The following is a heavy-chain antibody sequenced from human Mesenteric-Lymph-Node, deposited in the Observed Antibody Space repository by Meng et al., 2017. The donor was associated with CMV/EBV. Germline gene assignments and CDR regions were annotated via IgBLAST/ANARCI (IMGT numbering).Heavy chain of an antibody. J-gene: IGHJ6*02. V-gene: IGHV1-2*02. D-gene: IGHD5-24*01. CDR3: ARDLEDGYNQNNYYYYGMDV. Sequence: ASVKVSCKASGYTFSSYSITWVRQAPGQGLEWMGWINPNSGGTNYAQKFQGRVTMTRDTSISTAYMELSRLRSDDTAVYYCARDLEDGYNQNNYYYYGMDVWGQGTTVTVSS. CDR2: INPNSGGT. CDR1: GYTFSSYS.